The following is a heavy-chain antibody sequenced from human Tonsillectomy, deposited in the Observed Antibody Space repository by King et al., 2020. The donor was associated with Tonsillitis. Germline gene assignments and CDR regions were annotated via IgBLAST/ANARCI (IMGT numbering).Heavy chain of an antibody. J-gene: IGHJ6*03. CDR2: ITHTGNI. CDR1: GGSFSDYY. D-gene: IGHD2-21*02. CDR3: EKTPAGTALNSYSYMDV. V-gene: IGHV4-34*01. Sequence: VQLQQWGAGMLKSSEPLSLTCAVYGGSFSDYYWSWIRQSPGMDLEWIGEITHTGNIKYNPSLRSRVTISGEMPKRQCSRRLTSVTAADTAVYYCEKTPAGTALNSYSYMDVGAKGTTVTVSS.